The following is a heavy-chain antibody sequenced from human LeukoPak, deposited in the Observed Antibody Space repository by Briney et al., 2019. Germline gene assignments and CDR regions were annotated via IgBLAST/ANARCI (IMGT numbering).Heavy chain of an antibody. CDR3: AAFSKGF. V-gene: IGHV3-15*01. J-gene: IGHJ4*02. CDR1: GITLSNYG. Sequence: GGSLRLSCAVSGITLSNYGMTWVRQAPGKGLEWVGRIKRKADGGTTDYAAPVKGRFSISGDDSKNTVYLQMDSLEAEDTAVYYCAAFSKGFWGQGALVTVSS. CDR2: IKRKADGGTT.